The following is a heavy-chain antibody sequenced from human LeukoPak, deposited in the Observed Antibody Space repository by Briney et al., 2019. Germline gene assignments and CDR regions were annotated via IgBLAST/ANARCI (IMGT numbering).Heavy chain of an antibody. D-gene: IGHD6-19*01. CDR1: GFTFSSYG. CDR2: ISYDGSNK. J-gene: IGHJ6*02. Sequence: GGSLRLSCAASGFTFSSYGMRWVRQAPGKGLEWVAVISYDGSNKYYADSVKGRFTISRDNSKNTLYLQMNSLRAEDTAVYYCAKDSSGPGYGMDVWGQGTTVTVSS. CDR3: AKDSSGPGYGMDV. V-gene: IGHV3-30*18.